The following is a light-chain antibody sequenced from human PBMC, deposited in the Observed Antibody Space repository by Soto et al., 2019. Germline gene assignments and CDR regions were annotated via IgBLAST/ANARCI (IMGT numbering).Light chain of an antibody. V-gene: IGKV1-5*03. CDR1: QTITNL. Sequence: DIQLTQSPSTLSASVGDRVTITCRASQTITNLLAWFQQKPGKAPEILIYKASSLQSGVPSRFSGSGFGTDFTLTISRLEPEDFALYYCQHYAGGSRITFGQGTRLEI. J-gene: IGKJ5*01. CDR2: KAS. CDR3: QHYAGGSRIT.